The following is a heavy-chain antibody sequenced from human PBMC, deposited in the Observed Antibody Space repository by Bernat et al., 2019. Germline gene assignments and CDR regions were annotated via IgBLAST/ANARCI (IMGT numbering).Heavy chain of an antibody. V-gene: IGHV3-23*01. J-gene: IGHJ4*02. CDR2: ITGGGGST. Sequence: EVQLLESGGGSIQPGGSLRLSCAASGFTLSNYAMSWVRQAPGKGLEWVSVITGGGGSTNYADSVKGRFTISRDNAKNTLYLQMNSLRAEDTAVYYCARDGAQSRYSGSYGDYWGQGTLVTVSS. D-gene: IGHD1-26*01. CDR3: ARDGAQSRYSGSYGDY. CDR1: GFTLSNYA.